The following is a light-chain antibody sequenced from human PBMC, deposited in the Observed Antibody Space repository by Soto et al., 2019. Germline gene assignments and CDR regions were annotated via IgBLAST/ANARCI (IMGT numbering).Light chain of an antibody. CDR2: QDT. J-gene: IGLJ2*01. CDR1: KLGDKY. Sequence: EQTQTPSVSVSPGQTATITCSGDKLGDKYVCWYQHKPGQSPTLVIYQDTKRPSGIPERFSGSNSGNTATLTISGTQAMDEAEYYCQAWDRSSALVFGGGTKVTVL. V-gene: IGLV3-1*01. CDR3: QAWDRSSALV.